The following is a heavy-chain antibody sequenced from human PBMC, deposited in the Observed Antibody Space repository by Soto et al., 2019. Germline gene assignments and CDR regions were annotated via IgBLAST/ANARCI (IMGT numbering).Heavy chain of an antibody. V-gene: IGHV4-30-2*01. J-gene: IGHJ6*02. CDR1: GGYISGGYYS. CDR2: IYNSGST. CDR3: ARGGIPPSGYGIAYAMDV. Sequence: SETLSLTCAVSGGYISGGYYSWSWIRQPPGKGLEWIGFIYNSGSTYYNSSLKSRVTISVDRSKNHFFLNLTSVTAADTAVYYCARGGIPPSGYGIAYAMDVWGQGTTVTVSS. D-gene: IGHD1-26*01.